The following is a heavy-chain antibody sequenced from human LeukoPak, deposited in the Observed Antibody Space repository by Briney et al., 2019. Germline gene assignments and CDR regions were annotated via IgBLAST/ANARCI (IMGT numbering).Heavy chain of an antibody. V-gene: IGHV4-61*08. J-gene: IGHJ4*02. CDR2: IYYSGST. D-gene: IGHD3-22*01. CDR1: GGSISSSGYY. Sequence: KPSETLSLTCSVSGGSISSSGYYWSWIRQPPGKGLEWIGYIYYSGSTNYNPSLKSRVTISVDTSKNQFSLKLSSVTAADTAVYYCARSSITMTYSLDYWGQGTLVTVSS. CDR3: ARSSITMTYSLDY.